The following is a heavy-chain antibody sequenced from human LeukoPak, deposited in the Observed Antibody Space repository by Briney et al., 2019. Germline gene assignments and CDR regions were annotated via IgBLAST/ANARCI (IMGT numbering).Heavy chain of an antibody. V-gene: IGHV3-53*01. D-gene: IGHD6-13*01. CDR1: GFTVSSNY. Sequence: SGGSLRLSCAASGFTVSSNYMSWVRQAPGKGLEWVSVIYSGGSTYYADSVKGRFTISRDNSKNTLYLQMNSLRAEDTAVYYCLPRAGRQQPTAPHDYWGQGTLVTVSS. J-gene: IGHJ4*02. CDR3: LPRAGRQQPTAPHDY. CDR2: IYSGGST.